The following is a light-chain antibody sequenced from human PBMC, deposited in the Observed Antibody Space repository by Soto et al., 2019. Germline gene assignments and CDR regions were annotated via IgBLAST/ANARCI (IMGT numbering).Light chain of an antibody. J-gene: IGKJ5*01. Sequence: AIRMTQSPSSLSASVGDRVTMSCRASQGIRNDLAWYQQKAGKAPKLLIFASSNLQSGVPSRFSGSGSGTDFTLTISRLQPEDFATYYCQQLNSYPLTFGQGTRLEIK. CDR3: QQLNSYPLT. CDR1: QGIRND. CDR2: ASS. V-gene: IGKV1-6*01.